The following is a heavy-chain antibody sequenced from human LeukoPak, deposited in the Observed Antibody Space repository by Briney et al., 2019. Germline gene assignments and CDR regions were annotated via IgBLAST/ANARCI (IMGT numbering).Heavy chain of an antibody. CDR2: VYHSGSA. J-gene: IGHJ4*02. CDR1: GDSISSPKW. CDR3: ARDLRGIVAPAR. V-gene: IGHV4-4*02. D-gene: IGHD2-15*01. Sequence: SGTLSLTCAVSGDSISSPKWWSWVRQPPGKGLEWIGEVYHSGSANYNPSVKSRVTISVDKSKNQFSLRLTSATAADTAVYYCARDLRGIVAPARWGQGTLVSVSS.